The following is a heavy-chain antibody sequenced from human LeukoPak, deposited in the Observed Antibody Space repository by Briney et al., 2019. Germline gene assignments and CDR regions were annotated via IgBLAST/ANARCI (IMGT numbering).Heavy chain of an antibody. CDR2: ISWNSGSI. CDR3: AKDNDDILTGPFDY. J-gene: IGHJ4*02. CDR1: GFTFDDYA. D-gene: IGHD3-9*01. Sequence: GRSLKLSCAASGFTFDDYAMHWVRQAPGKGLEWVSGISWNSGSIGYADSVKGRFTISRDNAKNSLYLQMNSLRAEDTALYYCAKDNDDILTGPFDYWGQGTLVTVSP. V-gene: IGHV3-9*01.